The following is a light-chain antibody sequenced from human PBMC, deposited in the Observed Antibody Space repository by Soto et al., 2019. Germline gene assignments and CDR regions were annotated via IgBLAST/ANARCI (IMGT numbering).Light chain of an antibody. Sequence: DVQMTQVPSSPSPSVGDGVTITCRASQTISTFLNWYQQKPGKAPKLLIYSTSNSQSGVPSRFRGSGSGTEFTLTISSLQPEDFATYYCQQSYITPYTFGQGTKLENK. CDR3: QQSYITPYT. CDR2: STS. J-gene: IGKJ2*01. CDR1: QTISTF. V-gene: IGKV1-39*01.